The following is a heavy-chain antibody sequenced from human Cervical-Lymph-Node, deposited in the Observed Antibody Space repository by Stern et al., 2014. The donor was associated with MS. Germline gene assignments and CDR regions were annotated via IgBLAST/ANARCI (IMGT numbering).Heavy chain of an antibody. CDR1: GFPFNNYG. CDR3: ARDRSSGWTSEFEY. V-gene: IGHV3-33*01. J-gene: IGHJ4*02. CDR2: AWHEGTKT. D-gene: IGHD6-19*01. Sequence: VQLVESGGGVVQPGRSLRLPCVASGFPFNNYGMHWIRQAPGKGLEWVAVAWHEGTKTYDAESARGRFNISRDDSNRTPCLQMNDLRVEDTAMYHCARDRSSGWTSEFEYWGQGTLVTVSS.